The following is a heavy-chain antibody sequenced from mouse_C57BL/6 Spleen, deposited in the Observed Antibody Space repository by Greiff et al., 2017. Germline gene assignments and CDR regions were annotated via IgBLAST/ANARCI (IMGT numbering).Heavy chain of an antibody. CDR3: ARGDYDYGYFDV. V-gene: IGHV1-76*01. CDR1: GYTFTDYY. J-gene: IGHJ1*03. CDR2: IYPGSGNT. Sequence: VQLQESGAELVRPGASVKLSCKASGYTFTDYYINWVKQRPGQGLEWIARIYPGSGNTYYNEKFKGKATLTAEKPSSTAYMQLSSLTSEDSAVYFCARGDYDYGYFDVWGTGTTVTVSS. D-gene: IGHD2-4*01.